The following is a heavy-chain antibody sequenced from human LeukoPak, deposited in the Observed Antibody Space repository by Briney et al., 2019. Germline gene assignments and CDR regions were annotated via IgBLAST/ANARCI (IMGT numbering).Heavy chain of an antibody. D-gene: IGHD7-27*01. Sequence: PGASVKVSCKASGYTFTSHDITWVRQATGQGLEWMGWMSPNSGDTGYAQKFQGRVTMTSDSSISTAYMELSSLRSEDTAIYYCVRTPPNWVFDYWGQGTLVTVSS. CDR3: VRTPPNWVFDY. CDR1: GYTFTSHD. J-gene: IGHJ4*02. CDR2: MSPNSGDT. V-gene: IGHV1-8*01.